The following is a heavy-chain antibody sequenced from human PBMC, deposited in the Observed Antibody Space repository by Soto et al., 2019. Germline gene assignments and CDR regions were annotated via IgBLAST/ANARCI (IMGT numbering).Heavy chain of an antibody. D-gene: IGHD4-17*01. J-gene: IGHJ4*02. Sequence: QVQLVQSGPEVRKPGASVRLSCATSGYNFNQYYIHWVRQAPGQGLERMGIINPRGGTTEYAHKFRGRVTVTGDTSTRTAYMEFRCLRSEDTAVYFCARGPDDSDVPRWDHWGQGTLITVSS. V-gene: IGHV1-46*02. CDR3: ARGPDDSDVPRWDH. CDR2: INPRGGTT. CDR1: GYNFNQYY.